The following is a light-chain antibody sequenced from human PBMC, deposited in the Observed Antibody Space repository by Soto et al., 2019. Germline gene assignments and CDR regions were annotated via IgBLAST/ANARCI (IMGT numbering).Light chain of an antibody. V-gene: IGKV4-1*01. J-gene: IGKJ4*02. CDR2: CAS. CDR3: QQHYSSPPT. CDR1: QSVLNSSNNKNH. Sequence: DIVMTQSPDSLAVSLGERATINCKSSQSVLNSSNNKNHLAWYQLKPGQPPKLLICCASTRESGVPDRFSGSGSGTDSTLTLTSRQAEDVAVYYCQQHYSSPPTFGGGNKVELK.